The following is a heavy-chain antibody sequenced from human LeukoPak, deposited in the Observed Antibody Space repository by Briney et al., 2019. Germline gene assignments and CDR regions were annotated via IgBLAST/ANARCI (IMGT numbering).Heavy chain of an antibody. V-gene: IGHV3-48*01. CDR3: AGESSGVLGFDY. J-gene: IGHJ4*02. Sequence: PGGSLRLSCAASGLTFSGYSMNWVRQAPGKGLEWISYISSSSDIIYNADSVKGRFTISRDNAKNSLFLQMNSLRAEDTAVYYCAGESSGVLGFDYWGQGTLVTVSS. CDR2: ISSSSDII. CDR1: GLTFSGYS. D-gene: IGHD3-10*01.